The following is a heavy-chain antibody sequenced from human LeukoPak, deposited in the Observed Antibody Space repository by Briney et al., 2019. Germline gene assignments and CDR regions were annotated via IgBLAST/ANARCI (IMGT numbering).Heavy chain of an antibody. CDR2: IYSGNSDT. V-gene: IGHV5-51*01. D-gene: IGHD3-10*01. CDR3: ARAIPGTYYFDY. Sequence: GESLKICCKGSGYGSTNYWFGWVRQLPGKGLEWMGLIYSGNSDTRYGPSFQGQVTVSADKSINTVYLQWSSLKASDSAIYFCARAIPGTYYFDYWGQGTLVAVSS. CDR1: GYGSTNYW. J-gene: IGHJ4*02.